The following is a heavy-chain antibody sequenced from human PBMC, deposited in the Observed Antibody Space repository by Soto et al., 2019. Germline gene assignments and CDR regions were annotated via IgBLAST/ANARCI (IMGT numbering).Heavy chain of an antibody. D-gene: IGHD3-22*01. CDR3: ARRSGDDSSGYSVY. CDR2: ISAYNGNT. CDR1: GYTFSNYG. Sequence: ASVKVSCKASGYTFSNYGVTSVRQAPGQGLEWVGWISAYNGNTNYAQRLQGRVTMTTDTSTSTAYMELRSLISDDTAVYYCARRSGDDSSGYSVYWGQGTMVAVSS. V-gene: IGHV1-18*04. J-gene: IGHJ4*02.